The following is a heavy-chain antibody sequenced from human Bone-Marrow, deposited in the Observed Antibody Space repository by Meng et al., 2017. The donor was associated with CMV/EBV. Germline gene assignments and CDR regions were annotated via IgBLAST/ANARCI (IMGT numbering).Heavy chain of an antibody. V-gene: IGHV3-23*01. CDR3: AKGRDYGDYNY. CDR1: GFTVSSYA. CDR2: ISGSGGSK. D-gene: IGHD4-17*01. Sequence: GQLLGAGGGLVRPGRALRFSCAASGFTVSSYAMSWVRQAPGQGLEWVSAISGSGGSKYDAHSVKGRFTISSYNSKNTLYLQMNSLRAEDTAVYYCAKGRDYGDYNYWGQGTLVTVSS. J-gene: IGHJ4*02.